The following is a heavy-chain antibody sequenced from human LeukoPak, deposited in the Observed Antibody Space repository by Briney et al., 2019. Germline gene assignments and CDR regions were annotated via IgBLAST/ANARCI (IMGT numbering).Heavy chain of an antibody. CDR3: ARDLKFGGVIVPPGY. J-gene: IGHJ4*02. V-gene: IGHV1-2*06. CDR1: GYTFTGYY. D-gene: IGHD3-16*02. CDR2: INPNGGGT. Sequence: VASVKVSCKASGYTFTGYYMHWVRQAPGQGLEWMGRINPNGGGTNYAQKFQGRVTMTRDTSISTAYMELSRLRSDDTAVYYCARDLKFGGVIVPPGYWGQGTLVTVSS.